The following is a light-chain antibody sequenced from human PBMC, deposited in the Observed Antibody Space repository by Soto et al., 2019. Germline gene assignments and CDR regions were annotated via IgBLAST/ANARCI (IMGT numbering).Light chain of an antibody. CDR3: ATWDSSLSAVV. V-gene: IGLV1-51*01. CDR1: TSNIGGNNY. CDR2: DNS. Sequence: QSVLTQPPSVSAAPGQKVTGSCSGSTSNIGGNNYVSWYRQFLGTAPKLLIYDNSKRPSGIPDRFSGSKSGTSATLDITGLQTGDEADYYCATWDSSLSAVVFGGGTKLTVL. J-gene: IGLJ2*01.